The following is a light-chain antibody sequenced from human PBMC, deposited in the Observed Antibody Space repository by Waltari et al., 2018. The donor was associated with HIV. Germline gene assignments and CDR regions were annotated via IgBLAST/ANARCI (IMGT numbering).Light chain of an antibody. CDR2: SAS. V-gene: IGKV1-27*01. CDR1: QGIRHY. CDR3: QEYRSAPQT. J-gene: IGKJ1*01. Sequence: DIQMTQSPSSLSAPVGDGINITCRASQGIRHYLAWYQQKPGKVPKLLIHSASTLHSGVPFRFSGSGSGTDFTLTISNLQPEDVATYYCQEYRSAPQTFGQGTKVEIK.